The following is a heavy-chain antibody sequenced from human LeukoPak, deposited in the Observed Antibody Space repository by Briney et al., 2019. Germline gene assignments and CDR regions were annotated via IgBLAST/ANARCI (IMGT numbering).Heavy chain of an antibody. CDR3: ARPGEGYYFDY. CDR2: INWNGGST. V-gene: IGHV3-20*04. J-gene: IGHJ4*02. CDR1: GFTFSSYA. Sequence: PGGSLRLSCAASGFTFSSYAMSWVRQAPGKGLEWVSGINWNGGSTGYADSVKGRFTISRDNAKNSLYLQMNSLRAEDTALYYCARPGEGYYFDYWGQGTLVTVSS.